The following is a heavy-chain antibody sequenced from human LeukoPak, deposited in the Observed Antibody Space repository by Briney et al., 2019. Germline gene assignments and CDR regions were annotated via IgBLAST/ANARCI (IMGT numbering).Heavy chain of an antibody. CDR1: GFTFSSYW. CDR2: INSDGSST. J-gene: IGHJ5*02. CDR3: AKRESSTSWNNWFDP. D-gene: IGHD2-2*01. V-gene: IGHV3-74*01. Sequence: PGGSLRLSCAASGFTFSSYWMHWVRQAPGKGLVWVSRINSDGSSTSYADSVKGRFTISRDNSKNTLYLQMNSLRAEDTAVYYCAKRESSTSWNNWFDPWGQGTLVTVSS.